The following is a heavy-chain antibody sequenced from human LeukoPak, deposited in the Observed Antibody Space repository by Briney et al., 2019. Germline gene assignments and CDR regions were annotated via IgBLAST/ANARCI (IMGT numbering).Heavy chain of an antibody. CDR1: GFTFDDYA. Sequence: GGSLRLSCAASGFTFDDYAMHWVRQAPGKGLEWVSGISWNSGSIGYADSVKGRFTISRDNAKDSLYLQMNSLRAEDTALYYCAKAANPAAASHIDYWGQGTLVTVSS. D-gene: IGHD6-25*01. CDR3: AKAANPAAASHIDY. J-gene: IGHJ4*02. V-gene: IGHV3-9*01. CDR2: ISWNSGSI.